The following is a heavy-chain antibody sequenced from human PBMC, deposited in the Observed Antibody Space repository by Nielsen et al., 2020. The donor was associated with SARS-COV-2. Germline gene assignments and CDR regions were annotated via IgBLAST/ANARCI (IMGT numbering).Heavy chain of an antibody. Sequence: GESLKISCAASGFTFSSYAMHWVRQAPGKGLEWVAVISYDGSNKYYADSVKGRFTISRDNSKNTLYLQMNSLRAEDTAVYYCARARGGSYSYGMDVWGQGTTVTVSS. CDR1: GFTFSSYA. J-gene: IGHJ6*02. CDR2: ISYDGSNK. D-gene: IGHD1-26*01. V-gene: IGHV3-30-3*01. CDR3: ARARGGSYSYGMDV.